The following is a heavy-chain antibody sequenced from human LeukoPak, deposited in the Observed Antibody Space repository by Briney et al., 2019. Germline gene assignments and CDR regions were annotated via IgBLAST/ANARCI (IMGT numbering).Heavy chain of an antibody. J-gene: IGHJ5*01. Sequence: ASVKVSCKASGYTFSSHGISWVRRAPGQGLEWMRWISTYNGNTNYAQKFKDRVAVTTDAATSTVYMELRSLTSDDTAVYFCARVSLGGDIWFDSWGQGTLVTVSS. CDR3: ARVSLGGDIWFDS. D-gene: IGHD2-15*01. V-gene: IGHV1-18*01. CDR2: ISTYNGNT. CDR1: GYTFSSHG.